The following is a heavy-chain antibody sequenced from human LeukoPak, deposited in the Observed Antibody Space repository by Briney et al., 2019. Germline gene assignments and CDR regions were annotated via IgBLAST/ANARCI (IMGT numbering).Heavy chain of an antibody. D-gene: IGHD2-2*02. V-gene: IGHV3-23*01. CDR3: ARADFCNSTSCSTAEYFQH. Sequence: GGSLRLSCAASGFTFSSYAMSWVRQAPGKGLEWVSAISGSGAYTYYADSVKGRFTVSRDNAQKSLFLQMNSLRAEDTAVYYCARADFCNSTSCSTAEYFQHWGPGTLVTVSS. CDR2: ISGSGAYT. CDR1: GFTFSSYA. J-gene: IGHJ1*01.